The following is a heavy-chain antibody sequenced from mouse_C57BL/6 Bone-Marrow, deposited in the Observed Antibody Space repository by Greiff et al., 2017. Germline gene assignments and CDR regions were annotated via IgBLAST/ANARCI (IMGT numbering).Heavy chain of an antibody. CDR1: GYTFTDYY. D-gene: IGHD2-1*01. CDR3: ARWIYYVGAMDY. V-gene: IGHV1-26*01. J-gene: IGHJ4*01. CDR2: INPNNGGT. Sequence: EVQLQQSGPELVKPGASVKISCKASGYTFTDYYMNWVKQSHGKSLEWIGDINPNNGGTSYNQKFKGKATLTVDKSSSTAYMELRSLTSEDSAVYYCARWIYYVGAMDYWGQGTSVTVSS.